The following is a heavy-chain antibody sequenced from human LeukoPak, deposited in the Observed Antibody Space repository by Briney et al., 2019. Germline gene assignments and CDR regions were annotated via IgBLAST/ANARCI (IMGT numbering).Heavy chain of an antibody. CDR3: ARDTRYSGNYYYGMDV. J-gene: IGHJ6*02. CDR1: GFTFSSYW. CDR2: IASDGSST. Sequence: GGSLRLSCAASGFTFSSYWMNWVRQAPGKGLVWVSRIASDGSSTTYADSVKGRFTISRDNSKNTLYLQMNSLRAEDTAVYYCARDTRYSGNYYYGMDVWGQGTTVTVSS. V-gene: IGHV3-74*01. D-gene: IGHD1-26*01.